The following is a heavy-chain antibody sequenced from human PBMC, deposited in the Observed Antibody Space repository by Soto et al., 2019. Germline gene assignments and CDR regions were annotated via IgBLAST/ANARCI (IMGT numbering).Heavy chain of an antibody. CDR1: GFTFSDYY. CDR2: ISSTGNTP. J-gene: IGHJ4*02. CDR3: ARDQYYYDRSGYYVGFDY. V-gene: IGHV3-11*01. Sequence: GGSLRLSCAASGFTFSDYYMSWIRQAPGKWLGWLSYISSTGNTPYYADSLKGRFTISRDNAKNSLYLQMNSLRAEDTAVYYCARDQYYYDRSGYYVGFDYWGQGXLVTVYS. D-gene: IGHD3-22*01.